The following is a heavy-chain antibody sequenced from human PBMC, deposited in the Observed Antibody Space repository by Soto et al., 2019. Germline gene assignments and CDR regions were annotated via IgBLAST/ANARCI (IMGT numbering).Heavy chain of an antibody. V-gene: IGHV3-74*01. D-gene: IGHD3-3*01. CDR3: ARDSSPYYDFWSGFYTYFDY. Sequence: GGSLRLSCAFSGFTFSSHWMRLVRQATGKGLVWVSRINSDGSTTNYADSVKGRFTISRDNAKNTLYLQMNSLRADDTAVYYCARDSSPYYDFWSGFYTYFDYWGQGALVTVSS. CDR1: GFTFSSHW. J-gene: IGHJ4*02. CDR2: INSDGSTT.